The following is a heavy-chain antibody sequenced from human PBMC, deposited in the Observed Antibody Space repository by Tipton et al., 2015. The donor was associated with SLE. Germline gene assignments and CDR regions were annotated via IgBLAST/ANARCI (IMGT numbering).Heavy chain of an antibody. CDR2: ISYSETT. J-gene: IGHJ4*02. CDR1: GGSISSHY. CDR3: ARRTSGYAPDY. D-gene: IGHD5-12*01. V-gene: IGHV4-59*11. Sequence: TLSLTCTVSGGSISSHYWSWIRQPPGKGLEWIGYISYSETTNYNPSLKSQLTISVDTSENQFSLKLNSVTAADTAFYYCARRTSGYAPDYWGQGTLVTVSS.